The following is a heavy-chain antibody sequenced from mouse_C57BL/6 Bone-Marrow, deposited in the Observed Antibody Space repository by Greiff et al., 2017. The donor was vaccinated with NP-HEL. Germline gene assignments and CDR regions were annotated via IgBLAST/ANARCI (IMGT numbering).Heavy chain of an antibody. CDR3: ARGAQGYYAMDY. V-gene: IGHV3-6*01. Sequence: EVQVVESGPGLVKPSQSLSLTCSVTGYSITSGYYWNWIRQFPGNKLEWMGYISYDGSNNYNPSLKNRISITRDTSKNQFFLKLNSVTTEDTATYYCARGAQGYYAMDYWGQGTSVTVSS. J-gene: IGHJ4*01. CDR2: ISYDGSN. CDR1: GYSITSGYY.